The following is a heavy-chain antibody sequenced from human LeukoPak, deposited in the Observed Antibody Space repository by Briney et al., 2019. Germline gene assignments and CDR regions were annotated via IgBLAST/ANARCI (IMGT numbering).Heavy chain of an antibody. V-gene: IGHV3-7*01. D-gene: IGHD6-13*01. CDR3: ATGQQLGY. J-gene: IGHJ4*02. Sequence: GGSLRLSCVASGLTFSSYWMSWVRQAPGRGLEWVANIKQDGSDKYYVDSVKGRFTISRDNAKESLYPQMNSLRAEDTAVYYCATGQQLGYWGQGTLVTVSS. CDR1: GLTFSSYW. CDR2: IKQDGSDK.